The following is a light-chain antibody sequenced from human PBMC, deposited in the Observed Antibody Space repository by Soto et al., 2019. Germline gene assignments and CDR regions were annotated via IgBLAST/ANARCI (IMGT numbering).Light chain of an antibody. V-gene: IGKV1-6*01. CDR2: GTS. Sequence: AIQMTQSPSSLSASVGDRVTITCRASQGIRDDVGWYQQRPGEAPRLLIYGTSNSQSGVPSRFSGSGSGTDFTLTISSLQPEDFATYYCLPDYDYPRTFGQGTKVDIK. J-gene: IGKJ1*01. CDR3: LPDYDYPRT. CDR1: QGIRDD.